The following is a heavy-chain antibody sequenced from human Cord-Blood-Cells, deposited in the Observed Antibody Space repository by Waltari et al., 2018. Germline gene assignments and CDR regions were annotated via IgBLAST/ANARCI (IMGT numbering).Heavy chain of an antibody. V-gene: IGHV4-34*01. CDR2: INNSGST. CDR1: GGSFSGYY. D-gene: IGHD3-10*01. CDR3: ARPRGMVRGVITDAFDI. J-gene: IGHJ3*02. Sequence: QVQLQQWGAGLLKPSETLSLTCAVYGGSFSGYYWSWIRQPPGKGLEWIGEINNSGSTNYTPFLKSRVTISVDTSKNQFSMKLSSVTAADTAVYYCARPRGMVRGVITDAFDIWGQGTMVTVSS.